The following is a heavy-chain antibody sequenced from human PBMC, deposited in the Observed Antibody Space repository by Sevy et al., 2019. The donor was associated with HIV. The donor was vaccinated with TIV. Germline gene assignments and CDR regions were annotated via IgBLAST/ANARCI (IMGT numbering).Heavy chain of an antibody. J-gene: IGHJ6*02. CDR1: GFTFSSYA. D-gene: IGHD3-16*01. CDR2: ISYDGSNK. Sequence: GGSLRLSCAASGFTFSSYAMHWVRQAPGKGLEWVAVISYDGSNKYYADSVKGRFTISRDNSKNTLYLQMNSLRAEDTAVYYCARDFRAANRGYYYYGMDVWGQRTTVTVSS. V-gene: IGHV3-30-3*01. CDR3: ARDFRAANRGYYYYGMDV.